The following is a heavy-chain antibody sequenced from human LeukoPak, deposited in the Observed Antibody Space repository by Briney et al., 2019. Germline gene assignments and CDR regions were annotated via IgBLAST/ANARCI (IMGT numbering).Heavy chain of an antibody. CDR2: IYHSGST. CDR1: GFTFSSYSM. CDR3: ARGLPRLYGSGSYGTFDI. Sequence: PGGSLRLSCAASGFTFSSYSMNWVRQAPGKGLEWIGEIYHSGSTNYNPSLKSRVTISVDKSKNQFSLKLSSVTAADTAVYYCARGLPRLYGSGSYGTFDIWGQGTMVTVSS. D-gene: IGHD3-10*01. V-gene: IGHV4-4*02. J-gene: IGHJ3*02.